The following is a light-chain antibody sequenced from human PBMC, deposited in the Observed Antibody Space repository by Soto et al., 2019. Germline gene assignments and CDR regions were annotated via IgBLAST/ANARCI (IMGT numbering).Light chain of an antibody. CDR3: QQYVPSSPTWS. Sequence: DIQMTQSPSTLSAFVGDRVTITCRASQSISRWLAWYQQKPGKAPKLLIHKASSLQSGVPSRFSGSGSGTEFTLTISSLQPDDFATYYCQQYVPSSPTWSFGQGTRVEI. CDR1: QSISRW. V-gene: IGKV1-5*03. CDR2: KAS. J-gene: IGKJ1*01.